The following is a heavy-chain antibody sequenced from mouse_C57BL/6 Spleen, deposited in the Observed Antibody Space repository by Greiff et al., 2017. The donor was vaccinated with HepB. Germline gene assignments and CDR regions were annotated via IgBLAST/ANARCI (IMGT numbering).Heavy chain of an antibody. CDR3: ARHYYGSSYMYYFDY. D-gene: IGHD1-1*01. Sequence: EVKLMESGGGLVKPGGSLKLSCAASGFTFSSYTMSWVRQTPEKRLEWVATISGGGGNTYYPDSVKGRFTISRDNAKNTLYLQMSSLRSEDTALYYCARHYYGSSYMYYFDYWGQGTTLTVSS. J-gene: IGHJ2*01. CDR1: GFTFSSYT. V-gene: IGHV5-9*01. CDR2: ISGGGGNT.